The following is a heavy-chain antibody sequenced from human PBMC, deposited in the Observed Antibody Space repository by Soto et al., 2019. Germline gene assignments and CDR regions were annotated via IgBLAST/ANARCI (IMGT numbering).Heavy chain of an antibody. CDR3: AKDRGIIVKAGDAFDV. CDR2: ISDSGDRT. D-gene: IGHD3-16*02. CDR1: GFTLSMSA. V-gene: IGHV3-23*01. Sequence: EVQLMESGVGLVQPGGSLRLSFAGSGFTLSMSAVSWVLQAPGKGLEWVSYISDSGDRTYYADSVKGRFTISRDRSQNTVSLQMNTLRAEDTALYYCAKDRGIIVKAGDAFDVWGQGTMVTVSS. J-gene: IGHJ3*01.